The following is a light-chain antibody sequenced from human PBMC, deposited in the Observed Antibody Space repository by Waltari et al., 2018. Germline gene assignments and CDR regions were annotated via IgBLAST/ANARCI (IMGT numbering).Light chain of an antibody. CDR1: SSDVGANKY. CDR2: ETI. CDR3: NSYTSTTTWV. J-gene: IGLJ3*02. V-gene: IGLV2-14*01. Sequence: QSALTQPASVSGSPGQSITISCTGTSSDVGANKYVSWYQHHPGKVPKLLIYETINRPSGVSNRLSGSKSGNTAALTITGIQAEDEADYYCNSYTSTTTWVFGGGTKLTVL.